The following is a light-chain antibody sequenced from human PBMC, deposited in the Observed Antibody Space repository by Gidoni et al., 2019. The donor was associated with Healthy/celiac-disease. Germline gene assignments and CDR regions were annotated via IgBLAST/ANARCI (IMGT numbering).Light chain of an antibody. CDR2: DAS. CDR3: QQRSNWPWT. J-gene: IGKJ1*01. V-gene: IGKV3-11*01. CDR1: QSVSSY. Sequence: EIVLTQSPATLSLSPGDRATLSCRASQSVSSYLAWYQQKPGQAPRLLIYDASNRATGIPARFSGSGSGTDCTLTISSLEPEDFAVYYCQQRSNWPWTFGQGTKVEIK.